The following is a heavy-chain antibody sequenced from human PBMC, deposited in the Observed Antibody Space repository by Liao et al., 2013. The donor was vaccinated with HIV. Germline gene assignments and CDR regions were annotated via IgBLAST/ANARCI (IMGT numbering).Heavy chain of an antibody. CDR2: FYSTGRS. D-gene: IGHD7-27*01. V-gene: IGHV4-61*02. Sequence: QLQLQESGPGLVKPSETLPLTCTVSGDSISSSSYYWHWIRQPAGKGLEWIGRFYSTGRSDYNPSLKSRVTMSVDTSKNQFSVRLKSVTAADTAVYYCARRRKGDWGYIDLWGRGTLVTVSS. CDR3: ARRRKGDWGYIDL. J-gene: IGHJ2*01. CDR1: GDSISSSSYY.